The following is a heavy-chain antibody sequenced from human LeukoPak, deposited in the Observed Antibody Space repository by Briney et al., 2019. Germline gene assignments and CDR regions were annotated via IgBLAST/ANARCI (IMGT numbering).Heavy chain of an antibody. CDR1: GFTFSGYA. CDR2: ITGSGGSSGST. D-gene: IGHD6-19*01. Sequence: GGSLRLSCAASGFTFSGYAISWVRQAPGKGLEWVSAITGSGGSSGSTYYADSVKGRFTISRDNSKNTLYLQMNCLRAEDTAVYYCAKEPFRPRQWPGGWGQGTLVTVSS. J-gene: IGHJ4*02. V-gene: IGHV3-23*01. CDR3: AKEPFRPRQWPGG.